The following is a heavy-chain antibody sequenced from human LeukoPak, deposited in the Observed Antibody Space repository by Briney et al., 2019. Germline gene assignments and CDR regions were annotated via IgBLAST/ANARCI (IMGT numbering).Heavy chain of an antibody. CDR1: GFTFSTCA. D-gene: IGHD1-14*01. V-gene: IGHV3-23*01. CDR2: ISGTTSGT. Sequence: GGSLRLSCAASGFTFSTCAMSWVRQAPWKGLEWVSGISGTTSGTYYADSVKGRFTISRDNSKNTLFLQVNSLRAEDTAVYYCAKVRTYFYHGLDVWGQGTTVTVSS. CDR3: AKVRTYFYHGLDV. J-gene: IGHJ6*02.